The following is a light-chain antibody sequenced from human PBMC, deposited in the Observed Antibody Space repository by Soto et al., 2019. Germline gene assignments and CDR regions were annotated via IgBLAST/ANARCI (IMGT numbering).Light chain of an antibody. CDR3: LQYYNWPPIT. J-gene: IGKJ5*01. Sequence: EIVMTQSPATLSVSPGERAALSCRASQSVSTNLAWYQQKPGQAPRLLIYGASTRATGIPARFSGSGSGTELTLTISSLQSEDFAVYYCLQYYNWPPITFGQGTRLEIK. CDR1: QSVSTN. V-gene: IGKV3-15*01. CDR2: GAS.